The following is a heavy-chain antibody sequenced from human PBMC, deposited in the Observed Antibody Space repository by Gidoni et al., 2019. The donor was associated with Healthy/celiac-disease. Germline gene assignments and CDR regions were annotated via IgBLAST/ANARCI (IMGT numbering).Heavy chain of an antibody. Sequence: QVQLVQSGAEVKRPGASVKVSCKVSGHTLTEFSINWVRQAPGKGLEWMGGFDPEDGETIYAQKFQGRVTMTEDTATDTAYMELSSLKSEDTAVYYCATGREVETYYYDSSPHPPLYWGHGTLVTVSS. V-gene: IGHV1-24*01. D-gene: IGHD3-22*01. J-gene: IGHJ4*01. CDR2: FDPEDGET. CDR3: ATGREVETYYYDSSPHPPLY. CDR1: GHTLTEFS.